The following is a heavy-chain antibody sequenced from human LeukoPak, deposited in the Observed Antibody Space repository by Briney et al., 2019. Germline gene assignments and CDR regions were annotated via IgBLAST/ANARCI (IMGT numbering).Heavy chain of an antibody. Sequence: GGSLRLSCAASGFTFSSYSMNWVRQAPGKGLEWVSGIFWNGGSTGYADSVKGRFTISRDNAKNSLYLQMNSLRAEDTALYYCARGFPPHSSLFNWGQGTLVTVSS. CDR3: ARGFPPHSSLFN. V-gene: IGHV3-20*04. D-gene: IGHD6-6*01. CDR1: GFTFSSYS. J-gene: IGHJ4*02. CDR2: IFWNGGST.